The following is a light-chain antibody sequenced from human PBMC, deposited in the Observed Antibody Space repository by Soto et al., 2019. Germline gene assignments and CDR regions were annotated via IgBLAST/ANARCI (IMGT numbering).Light chain of an antibody. CDR2: EVS. Sequence: QSVLTQPPSASGSPGQSVTISCTGTSSDVGGYNYVSWYQQHPGKAPKLMIYEVSKRPSGVPDRFSGSKSGNTASLTISGLQAADEADYYCSSYTSSSTNVFGTGTKVTVL. J-gene: IGLJ1*01. CDR1: SSDVGGYNY. CDR3: SSYTSSSTNV. V-gene: IGLV2-8*01.